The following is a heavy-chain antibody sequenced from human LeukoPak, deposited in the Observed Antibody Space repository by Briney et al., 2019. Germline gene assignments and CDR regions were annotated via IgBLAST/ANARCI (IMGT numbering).Heavy chain of an antibody. CDR1: GYTFTGYY. CDR3: ARSGRRCSGGSCYYWENY. J-gene: IGHJ4*02. Sequence: VKVSCKASGYTFTGYYMHWVRQAPGQGLEWMGWINPNSGGTNYAQKFQGRVTMTRDTSISTAYMELSRLGSDDTAVYYCARSGRRCSGGSCYYWENYWGQGTLVTVSS. V-gene: IGHV1-2*02. CDR2: INPNSGGT. D-gene: IGHD2-15*01.